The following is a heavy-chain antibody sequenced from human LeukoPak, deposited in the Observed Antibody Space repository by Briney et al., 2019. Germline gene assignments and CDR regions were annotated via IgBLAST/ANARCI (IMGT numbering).Heavy chain of an antibody. Sequence: SETLSLTCTVSGGSISSGGYYWSWIRQHPGKGLEWIGYIYYSGSTYYNPSLKSRVTISVDTSKNQFSLKLSSVTAADTAVYYCAGHLDHGYSSSWYLPYYYYGMDVWGQGTTVTVSS. CDR3: AGHLDHGYSSSWYLPYYYYGMDV. V-gene: IGHV4-31*03. D-gene: IGHD6-13*01. J-gene: IGHJ6*02. CDR2: IYYSGST. CDR1: GGSISSGGYY.